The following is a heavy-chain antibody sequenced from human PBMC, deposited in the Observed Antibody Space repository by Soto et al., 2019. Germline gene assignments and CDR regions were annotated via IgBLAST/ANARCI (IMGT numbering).Heavy chain of an antibody. CDR3: ARGILNSSGYYLPKYYFDY. CDR1: GGTFSSYA. J-gene: IGHJ4*02. V-gene: IGHV1-69*13. CDR2: IIPIFGTA. Sequence: GASVKVSCKASGGTFSSYAISWVRQAPGQGLEWMGGIIPIFGTANYAQKFQGRVTITADESTSTAYMELSSLRSEDTAVYYCARGILNSSGYYLPKYYFDYWGQGTLVTVSS. D-gene: IGHD3-22*01.